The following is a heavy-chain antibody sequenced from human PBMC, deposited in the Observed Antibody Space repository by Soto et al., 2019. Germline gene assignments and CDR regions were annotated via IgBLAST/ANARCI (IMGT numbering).Heavy chain of an antibody. CDR1: GFTFSSYS. CDR3: ARETVYSSSSFVDY. J-gene: IGHJ4*02. V-gene: IGHV3-21*01. CDR2: ISSSSSYI. D-gene: IGHD6-6*01. Sequence: GGSLRLSCAASGFTFSSYSMNWVRQAPGKGLEGVSSISSSSSYIYYADSVKGRFTISRDNAKNSLYLQMNSLRAEDTAVYYCARETVYSSSSFVDYWGQGTLVTVSS.